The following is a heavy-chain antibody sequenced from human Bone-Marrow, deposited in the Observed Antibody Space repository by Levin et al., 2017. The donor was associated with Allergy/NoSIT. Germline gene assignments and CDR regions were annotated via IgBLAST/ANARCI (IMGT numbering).Heavy chain of an antibody. CDR3: ARKVTVTTDCHAFDI. J-gene: IGHJ3*02. Sequence: SETLSLTCTVSGGSISSGDYYWSWIRQPPGKGLEWIGYIYYSGSTYYNPSLKSRVTISVDTSKNQFSLKLSSVTAADTAVYYCARKVTVTTDCHAFDIWGQGTMVTVSS. D-gene: IGHD4-17*01. CDR2: IYYSGST. V-gene: IGHV4-30-4*01. CDR1: GGSISSGDYY.